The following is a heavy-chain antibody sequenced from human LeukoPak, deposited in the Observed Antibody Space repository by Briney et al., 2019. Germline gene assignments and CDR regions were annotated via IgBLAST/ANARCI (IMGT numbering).Heavy chain of an antibody. J-gene: IGHJ4*02. D-gene: IGHD4-17*01. CDR2: INHSGST. V-gene: IGHV4-34*01. CDR3: ARGNYGDFDSYYFDY. Sequence: SETLSLTCAVYGGSFSGYYWSWIRQPPGKGLEWIGEINHSGSTNYNPSLKSRVTISVDTSKNQFSLKLSSVTAADTAVHYCARGNYGDFDSYYFDYWGQGTLVTVSS. CDR1: GGSFSGYY.